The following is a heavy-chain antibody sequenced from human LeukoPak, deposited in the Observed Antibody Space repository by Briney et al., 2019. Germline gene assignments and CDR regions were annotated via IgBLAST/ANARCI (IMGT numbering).Heavy chain of an antibody. CDR1: GGSFSGYY. CDR2: INHSGST. CDR3: ARGPLYQVVAATLYYYGMDV. D-gene: IGHD2-15*01. J-gene: IGHJ6*02. V-gene: IGHV4-34*01. Sequence: PSETLSLTCAVYGGSFSGYYWSWIRQPPGMGLEWIGEINHSGSTNYNPSLKSRVTISVDTSKNQFSLKLSSVTAADTAVYYCARGPLYQVVAATLYYYGMDVWGQGTTVTVSS.